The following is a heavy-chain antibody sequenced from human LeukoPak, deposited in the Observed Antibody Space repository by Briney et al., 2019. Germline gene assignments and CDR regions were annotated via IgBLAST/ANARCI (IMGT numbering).Heavy chain of an antibody. V-gene: IGHV4-38-2*02. CDR3: ARAVIVRPRGFDI. Sequence: SETLTLTCTVSGYSISSCYYWGWLRPPPGKGLEWIGSIYHSGSTYYNPSLKCRVTIPVDTSKNQFSLKLSSVTAADTAVYSCARAVIVRPRGFDIWGQGTMVTVSS. D-gene: IGHD3-22*01. CDR2: IYHSGST. CDR1: GYSISSCYY. J-gene: IGHJ3*02.